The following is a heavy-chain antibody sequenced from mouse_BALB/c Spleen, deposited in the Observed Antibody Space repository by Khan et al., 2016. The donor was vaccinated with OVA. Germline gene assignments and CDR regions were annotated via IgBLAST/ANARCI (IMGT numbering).Heavy chain of an antibody. CDR1: GYTFSSYW. V-gene: IGHV1-9*01. J-gene: IGHJ3*01. CDR3: ARGGYGGFAY. CDR2: IFPGTIST. Sequence: QVQLKQSGGDLMKPGASVKISCKATGYTFSSYWIEWVKQRSGHGLVWIGQIFPGTISTTSNEKFKGKATFTADTSSNTAYMQLSSLTSEDSAVYYCARGGYGGFAYWGQGTLVTVSA. D-gene: IGHD2-2*01.